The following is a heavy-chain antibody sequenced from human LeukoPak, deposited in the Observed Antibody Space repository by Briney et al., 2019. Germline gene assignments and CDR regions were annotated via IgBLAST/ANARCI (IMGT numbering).Heavy chain of an antibody. D-gene: IGHD1/OR15-1a*01. CDR2: INPNSGGT. Sequence: ASVKLSCKASGYTFTCYYMHWVRQAPGQGLEWMGWINPNSGGTNYAQKVQGRVTMPMETSISTAYMELSRLRSDDTAVYYCARDGTPASDMDVWGKGTTVTVSS. V-gene: IGHV1-2*02. CDR1: GYTFTCYY. CDR3: ARDGTPASDMDV. J-gene: IGHJ6*03.